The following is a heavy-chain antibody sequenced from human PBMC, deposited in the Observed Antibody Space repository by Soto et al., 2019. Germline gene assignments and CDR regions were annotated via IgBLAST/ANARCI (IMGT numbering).Heavy chain of an antibody. CDR1: GFTFSSYA. D-gene: IGHD3-10*01. CDR2: ISGSGGST. J-gene: IGHJ4*02. Sequence: EVQLLESGGGLVQPGGSLRLSCAASGFTFSSYAMSWVRQAPGKGLEWVSAISGSGGSTYYADSVKGRFTISRDNSKNMLYLQMNSLRAEDTAVYYCPKNVKIRGVNVYWGQGTLVTVSS. V-gene: IGHV3-23*01. CDR3: PKNVKIRGVNVY.